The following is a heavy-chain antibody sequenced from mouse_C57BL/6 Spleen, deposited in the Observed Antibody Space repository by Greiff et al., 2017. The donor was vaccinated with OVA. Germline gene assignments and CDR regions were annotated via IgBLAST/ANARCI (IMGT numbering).Heavy chain of an antibody. CDR1: GYTFTSYW. CDR3: ARAYYSKGVYFDY. CDR2: IDPSDSET. D-gene: IGHD2-5*01. J-gene: IGHJ2*01. Sequence: QVHVKQPGAELVRPGSSVKLSCKASGYTFTSYWMHWVKQRPIQGLEWIGNIDPSDSETHYNQKFKDKATLTVDKSSSTAYMQLSSLTSEDSAVYYCARAYYSKGVYFDYWGQGTTLTVSS. V-gene: IGHV1-52*01.